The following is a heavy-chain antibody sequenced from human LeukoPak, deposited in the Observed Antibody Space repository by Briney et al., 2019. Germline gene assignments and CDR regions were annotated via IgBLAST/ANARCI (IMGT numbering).Heavy chain of an antibody. D-gene: IGHD6-13*01. CDR1: GGSISSGGYS. J-gene: IGHJ4*02. CDR3: ARDGIAAAGEEPDY. CDR2: IYYSGST. V-gene: IGHV4-30-4*07. Sequence: SETLSLTCAVSGGSISSGGYSWSWIRQPPGKGLEWIGYIYYSGSTYYNPSLKSRVTISVDTSKNQFSLKLSSVTAADTAVYYCARDGIAAAGEEPDYWGQGTLVTVSS.